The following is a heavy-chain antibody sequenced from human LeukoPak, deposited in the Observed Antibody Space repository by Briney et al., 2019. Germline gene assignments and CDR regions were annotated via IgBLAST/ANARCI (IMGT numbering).Heavy chain of an antibody. V-gene: IGHV4-31*03. Sequence: PSETLSLTCTVSGGSISSGGYYWSWIRQHPGKGLEWIGYIYYSGSTYYNPSLKSRVTISVDTSKNQLSLKLSSVTAADTAVYYCASWYDTLDGRFDPWGQGTLVTVSS. CDR1: GGSISSGGYY. CDR3: ASWYDTLDGRFDP. J-gene: IGHJ5*02. D-gene: IGHD3-9*01. CDR2: IYYSGST.